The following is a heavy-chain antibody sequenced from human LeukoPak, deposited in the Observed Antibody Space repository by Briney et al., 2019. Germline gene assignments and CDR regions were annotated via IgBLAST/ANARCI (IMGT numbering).Heavy chain of an antibody. D-gene: IGHD3-16*01. Sequence: PGGSLRLSCAASGFTFSSYAMSWVRQAPGKGLEWVSAISGSGGSTYYADSVKGRFTISRDNSKNTLYLQMNSLRAEDTAVYYCAKMVYDYVWGSYRYWGQGTLVTVSS. CDR3: AKMVYDYVWGSYRY. J-gene: IGHJ4*02. V-gene: IGHV3-23*01. CDR1: GFTFSSYA. CDR2: ISGSGGST.